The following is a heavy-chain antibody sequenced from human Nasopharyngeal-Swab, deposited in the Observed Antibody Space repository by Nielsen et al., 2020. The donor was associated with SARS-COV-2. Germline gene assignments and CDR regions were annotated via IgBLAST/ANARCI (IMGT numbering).Heavy chain of an antibody. CDR1: GFTFSSYA. Sequence: GESLKISCAASGFTFSSYAMHWVRQAPGKGLEWVAVISYDGSKKYYADSVKGRFTISRDNSKNTLYLQMNSPRAEDTAAYYCARDQGSSWYTYYYYYGVDVWGQGTTVTVSS. CDR3: ARDQGSSWYTYYYYYGVDV. CDR2: ISYDGSKK. D-gene: IGHD6-13*01. V-gene: IGHV3-30-3*01. J-gene: IGHJ6*02.